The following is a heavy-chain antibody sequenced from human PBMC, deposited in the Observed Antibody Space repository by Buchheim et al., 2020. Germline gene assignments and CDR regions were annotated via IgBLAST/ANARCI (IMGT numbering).Heavy chain of an antibody. Sequence: EVQLVESGGGLVQPGGSLRLSCAASGFTFSFYSMNWVRQAPGKGLEWVSYISSGSSTIYYAGSVKGRFTIYRHNAKNSLYLQMNSLRDEDTAVYYCARDLRWNPVLDNWGQGTL. CDR1: GFTFSFYS. V-gene: IGHV3-48*02. D-gene: IGHD1-1*01. CDR2: ISSGSSTI. CDR3: ARDLRWNPVLDN. J-gene: IGHJ4*02.